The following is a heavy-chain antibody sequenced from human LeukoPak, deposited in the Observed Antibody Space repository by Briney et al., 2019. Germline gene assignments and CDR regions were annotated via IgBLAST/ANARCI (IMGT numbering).Heavy chain of an antibody. CDR3: ARARRYCSSTSCYRDAFDI. Sequence: ASVKVSCKASGYTFTGYYMHWVRQAPGQGLEWMGWINPNSGGTNYAQKFQGRVTMTRDTSIGTAYMELSRLRSDDTAVYYCARARRYCSSTSCYRDAFDIWGQGTMVTVSS. D-gene: IGHD2-2*01. CDR1: GYTFTGYY. J-gene: IGHJ3*02. CDR2: INPNSGGT. V-gene: IGHV1-2*02.